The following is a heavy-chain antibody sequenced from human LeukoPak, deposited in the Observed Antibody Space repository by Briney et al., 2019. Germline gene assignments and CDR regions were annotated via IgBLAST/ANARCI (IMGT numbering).Heavy chain of an antibody. CDR2: LYPSGST. D-gene: IGHD3-22*01. CDR1: GGSIATYY. J-gene: IGHJ4*02. V-gene: IGHV4-4*07. Sequence: PSETLSLTCTVSGGSIATYYWSWIRQPAGKGLEWIGRLYPSGSTNYNPSLKSRITLSMDTSKNQFSLRLSSVTAADTAVYYCARDRGHYDSSGYLFDYWGQGTLVTASS. CDR3: ARDRGHYDSSGYLFDY.